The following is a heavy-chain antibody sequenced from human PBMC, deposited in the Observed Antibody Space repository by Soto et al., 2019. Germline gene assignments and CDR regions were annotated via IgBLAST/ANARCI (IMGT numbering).Heavy chain of an antibody. Sequence: AGGSLRLSCAASGFTFSSYGMHWVRQAPGKGLEWVAVISYDGSNKYYADSVKGRFTISRDNSKNTLYLQMNSLRAEDTAVYYCAKVRGRYLHVRGMDVWGQGTTVTAP. CDR3: AKVRGRYLHVRGMDV. CDR2: ISYDGSNK. J-gene: IGHJ6*02. V-gene: IGHV3-30*18. D-gene: IGHD3-9*01. CDR1: GFTFSSYG.